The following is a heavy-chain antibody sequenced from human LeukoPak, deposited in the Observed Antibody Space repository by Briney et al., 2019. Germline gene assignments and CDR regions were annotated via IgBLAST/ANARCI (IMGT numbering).Heavy chain of an antibody. J-gene: IGHJ4*02. D-gene: IGHD5-24*01. CDR1: GYTFTSYY. CDR3: ARDRMSDGYNNFDY. V-gene: IGHV1-46*01. Sequence: ASVKASCKASGYTFTSYYMHWVRQAPGQWLEWMGIINPSVGSTRYAQKCQGRVIMTRDTSTITVSMELSSLRSEDTAVYYCARDRMSDGYNNFDYWGQGTLVSVSS. CDR2: INPSVGST.